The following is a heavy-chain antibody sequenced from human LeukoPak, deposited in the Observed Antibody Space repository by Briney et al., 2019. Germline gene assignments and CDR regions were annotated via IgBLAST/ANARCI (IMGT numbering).Heavy chain of an antibody. J-gene: IGHJ4*02. CDR3: ARPPYGGVDY. CDR2: IYSGGSI. Sequence: GGSLRLSCAASGLTVSSYMSWVRQAPGKGLEWVSVIYSGGSIYYADSVKGRFTISRDNSKNTLYLQMNSLRAEDTAVYYCARPPYGGVDYWGQGTLVTVSS. CDR1: GLTVSSY. V-gene: IGHV3-66*04. D-gene: IGHD4-23*01.